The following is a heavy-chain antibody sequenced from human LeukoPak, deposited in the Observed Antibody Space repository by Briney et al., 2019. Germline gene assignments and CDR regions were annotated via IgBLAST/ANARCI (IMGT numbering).Heavy chain of an antibody. J-gene: IGHJ4*02. CDR2: ISSGGST. CDR1: GDSIRSGDYY. CDR3: TRAEDGCSDASCYGY. D-gene: IGHD2-2*01. Sequence: PSETLSLTCSVSGDSIRSGDYYWSWIRQPAGKGLEWIGRISSGGSTNYNPSLMSRVTISIDTSKNHFSLELTFVTAADTAVYYCTRAEDGCSDASCYGYWGQGTLVTVSS. V-gene: IGHV4-61*02.